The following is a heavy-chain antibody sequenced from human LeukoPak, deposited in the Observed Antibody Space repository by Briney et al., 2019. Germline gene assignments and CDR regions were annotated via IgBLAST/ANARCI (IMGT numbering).Heavy chain of an antibody. CDR2: IYYSGST. CDR1: VGSISSGGYY. Sequence: PSQTLSLTCTVSVGSISSGGYYWSCIRQHPGKGLEWIVYIYYSGSTYYNPSLKSRVTRSVDTSENQFSLKLTSVTAADTAVYCCARSPEYYFDYWGQGTLVTVSS. J-gene: IGHJ4*02. CDR3: ARSPEYYFDY. D-gene: IGHD1-14*01. V-gene: IGHV4-31*03.